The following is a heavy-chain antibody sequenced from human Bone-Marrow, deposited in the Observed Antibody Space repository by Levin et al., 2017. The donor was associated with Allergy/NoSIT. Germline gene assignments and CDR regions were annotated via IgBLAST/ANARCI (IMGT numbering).Heavy chain of an antibody. CDR3: ARQLIRQRGAGYDFEH. CDR2: IYYTGST. V-gene: IGHV4-39*02. D-gene: IGHD4/OR15-4a*01. CDR1: GGSITNNNYF. J-gene: IGHJ4*02. Sequence: SETLSLTCTVSGGSITNNNYFWGWIRQPPGKGLEWIGSIYYTGSTYFNPSLKSRLTISVDPSQNDFSLKVASVTAADTAVYYCARQLIRQRGAGYDFEHWGQGTLVTVSS.